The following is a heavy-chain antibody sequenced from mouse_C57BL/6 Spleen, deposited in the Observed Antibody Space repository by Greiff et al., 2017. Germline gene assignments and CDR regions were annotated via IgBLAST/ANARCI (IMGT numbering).Heavy chain of an antibody. CDR1: GFTFSSYA. CDR3: ARERGYGNYEFAY. V-gene: IGHV5-4*01. Sequence: EVQLVESGGGLVKPGGSLKLSCAASGFTFSSYAMSWVRQTPEKRLEWVATISDGGSYTYYPDNVKGRFTISRDNAKNNLYLQLSHLKSEDTAMYYCARERGYGNYEFAYWGQGTLVTVSA. CDR2: ISDGGSYT. J-gene: IGHJ3*01. D-gene: IGHD2-1*01.